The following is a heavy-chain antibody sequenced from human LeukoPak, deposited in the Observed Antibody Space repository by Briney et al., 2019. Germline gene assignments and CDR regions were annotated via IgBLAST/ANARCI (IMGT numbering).Heavy chain of an antibody. J-gene: IGHJ3*02. D-gene: IGHD5-12*01. Sequence: GGSLRLSCAASGFTSSSYSMNWVRQAPGKGLEWVSSISSSSSYIYYADSVKGRFTISRDNAKNSLYLQMNSLRAEDTAVYYCARGGGYSGYDPDDAFDIWGQGTMVTVSS. CDR1: GFTSSSYS. V-gene: IGHV3-21*01. CDR3: ARGGGYSGYDPDDAFDI. CDR2: ISSSSSYI.